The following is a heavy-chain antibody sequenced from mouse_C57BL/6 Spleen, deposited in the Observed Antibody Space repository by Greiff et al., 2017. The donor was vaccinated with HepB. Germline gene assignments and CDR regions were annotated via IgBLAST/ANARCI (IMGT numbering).Heavy chain of an antibody. D-gene: IGHD1-1*01. V-gene: IGHV1-82*01. CDR3: ARGGFITTVVGYFEY. CDR2: IYPGDGDT. CDR1: GYAFSSSW. Sequence: VQLQQSGPELVKPGASVKISCKASGYAFSSSWMNWVKQRPGKGLEWIGRIYPGDGDTNYNGKFKGKATLTADKSSSTAYMQLSSLTSEDSAVYFCARGGFITTVVGYFEYWGQGTTLTVSA. J-gene: IGHJ2*01.